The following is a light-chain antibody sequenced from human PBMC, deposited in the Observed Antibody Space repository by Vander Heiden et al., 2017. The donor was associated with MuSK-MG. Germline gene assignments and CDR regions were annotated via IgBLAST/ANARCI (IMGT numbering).Light chain of an antibody. V-gene: IGKV3-20*01. CDR3: QQDGNSPRT. Sequence: EIVLTQSPGTLSLSPGERATLSCRASQSITSSYVAWYQQKPGQAPRLLIYAASSRATGIPDRFSGSGSGTDFSLTIRRLEPEDFAVYYCQQDGNSPRTFGQGTKLEIK. J-gene: IGKJ2*01. CDR1: QSITSSY. CDR2: AAS.